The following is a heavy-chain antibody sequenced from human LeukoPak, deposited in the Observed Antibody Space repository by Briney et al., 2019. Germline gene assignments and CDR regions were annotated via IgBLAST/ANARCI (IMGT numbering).Heavy chain of an antibody. CDR2: IYYSGSA. CDR1: GGSISSGGHY. Sequence: SETLSLTCTVSGGSISSGGHYWSWIRQHPAKGLEWIGYIYYSGSAYYNPSLESRVTISIDTSKNQLSLKLTSVTAADTAVYFCARGTLRLFDYWGQGTLVTVSS. CDR3: ARGTLRLFDY. J-gene: IGHJ4*02. V-gene: IGHV4-31*03. D-gene: IGHD5/OR15-5a*01.